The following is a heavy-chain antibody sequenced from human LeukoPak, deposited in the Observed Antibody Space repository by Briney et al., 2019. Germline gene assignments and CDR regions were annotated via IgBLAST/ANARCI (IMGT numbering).Heavy chain of an antibody. CDR3: ARDRPEEDSSSWRYYYYYYMDV. CDR2: IYTSGST. CDR1: GGAISSGSYY. V-gene: IGHV4-61*02. Sequence: SETLSLTCTVSGGAISSGSYYWNWIRQSAGKGLEWIGRIYTSGSTNYNPSLKSRVTISVDTSKNQFSLKLSSVTAADTAVYYCARDRPEEDSSSWRYYYYYYMDVWGKGTTVTISS. D-gene: IGHD6-13*01. J-gene: IGHJ6*03.